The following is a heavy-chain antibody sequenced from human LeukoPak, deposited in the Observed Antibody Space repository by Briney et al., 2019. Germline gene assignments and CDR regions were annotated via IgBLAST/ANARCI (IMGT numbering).Heavy chain of an antibody. D-gene: IGHD7-27*01. Sequence: GGSLRLSCTASGFTFSGAWMTWVRQAPGKGLEWVANIREDGTEKNYVDSVKGRFTISRDNAKNSLFLQMSHLRDDDTAIYYCARHVGISFWGQGTLVTVSS. V-gene: IGHV3-7*01. CDR1: GFTFSGAW. CDR3: ARHVGISF. J-gene: IGHJ4*02. CDR2: IREDGTEK.